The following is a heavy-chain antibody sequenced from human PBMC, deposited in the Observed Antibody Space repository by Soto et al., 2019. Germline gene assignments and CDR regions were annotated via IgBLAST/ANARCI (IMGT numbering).Heavy chain of an antibody. CDR1: GYIFTELS. V-gene: IGHV1-24*01. J-gene: IGHJ4*02. Sequence: ASVKVSCKVPGYIFTELSMHWVRQAPGKGLEWMGGFDPEDGETIYAQKFQGRVTMTEDTSTDTAYMELSSLRSEDMAVYYCATLSASGSDRYFDYWGQGTLVTVSS. CDR3: ATLSASGSDRYFDY. CDR2: FDPEDGET. D-gene: IGHD1-26*01.